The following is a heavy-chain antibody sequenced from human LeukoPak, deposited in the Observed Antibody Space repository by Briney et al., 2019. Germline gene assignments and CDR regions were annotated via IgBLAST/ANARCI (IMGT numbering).Heavy chain of an antibody. V-gene: IGHV4-59*01. CDR1: GGSISSYY. D-gene: IGHD6-19*01. CDR3: ARDPADSSGWFDAFDI. J-gene: IGHJ3*02. CDR2: IYYSGST. Sequence: SETLSLTCTVSGGSISSYYWSWIRQPPGKGLEWIGYIYYSGSTNYNPSLKSRVTISVDRSKNKFSLKLSSVTAADTAVYYCARDPADSSGWFDAFDIWGQGTMVTVSS.